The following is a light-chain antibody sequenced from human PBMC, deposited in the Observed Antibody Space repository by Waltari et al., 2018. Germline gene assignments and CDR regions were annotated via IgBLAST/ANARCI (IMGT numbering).Light chain of an antibody. Sequence: QLVVTPQPSLSGSAGGSVALTPALSSAFVPTTSYPSRYQQPPGQPTRTLVYKGNARSSGFPVRFSGSILGSTAALTITGAQADDESAYYCSLYLGSGIWVFGGGTKLTGL. J-gene: IGLJ3*02. V-gene: IGLV8-61*01. CDR3: SLYLGSGIWV. CDR1: SAFVPTTSY. CDR2: KGN.